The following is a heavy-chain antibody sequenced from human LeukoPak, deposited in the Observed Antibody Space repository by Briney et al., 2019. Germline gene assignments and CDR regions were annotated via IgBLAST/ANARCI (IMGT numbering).Heavy chain of an antibody. CDR3: ARAPTVTNHYYSWFDP. Sequence: PSETLSLTCTVSGGSISSHYWSWIRQPPGQGLEWIGSMLYSGTAYYNPSLKSRVTISVDTSKNQFSLKLRSVTAADTAVYYCARAPTVTNHYYSWFDPWGQGTLVTVSS. CDR1: GGSISSHY. D-gene: IGHD4-17*01. CDR2: MLYSGTA. J-gene: IGHJ5*02. V-gene: IGHV4-59*11.